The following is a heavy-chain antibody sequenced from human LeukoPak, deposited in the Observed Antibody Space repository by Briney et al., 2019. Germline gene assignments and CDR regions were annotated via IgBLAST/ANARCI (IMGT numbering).Heavy chain of an antibody. CDR2: IIPIFGTA. J-gene: IGHJ5*02. CDR1: GGTFSSYA. Sequence: SVKVSCKASGGTFSSYAISWVRQAPGQGLEWMGGIIPIFGTANYAQKFQGRVTITADESTSTAYMGLSSLRSEDTAVYYCHFLYQLLPWGQGTLVTVSS. CDR3: HFLYQLLP. V-gene: IGHV1-69*13. D-gene: IGHD2-2*01.